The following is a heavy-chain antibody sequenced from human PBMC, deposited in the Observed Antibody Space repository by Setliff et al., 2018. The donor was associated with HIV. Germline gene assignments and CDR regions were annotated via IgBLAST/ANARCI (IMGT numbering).Heavy chain of an antibody. CDR3: ARHTNLDWFDP. CDR1: GGSISGYH. CDR2: IYTSRGT. J-gene: IGHJ5*02. Sequence: SETLSLTCTVSGGSISGYHWNWLRQTPGKGLEWIGYIYTSRGTNYNHSLRTRVIISVDTSNQFSLKLSSVTAADAAVYYCARHTNLDWFDPWGQGTLVTVSS. V-gene: IGHV4-4*09.